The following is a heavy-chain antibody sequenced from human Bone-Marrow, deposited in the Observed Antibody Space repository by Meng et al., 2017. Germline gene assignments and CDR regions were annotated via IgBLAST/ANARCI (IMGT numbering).Heavy chain of an antibody. D-gene: IGHD6-19*01. CDR3: AKNTNLEWLVPDPFDY. CDR2: IWSNSARS. CDR1: GFSFSSYA. V-gene: IGHV3-23*01. Sequence: GGPLRLSCVVPGFSFSSYALSWVRQAPGKGLEWVSAIWSNSARSYYADSVKGRFTISRDNSKKTLYLQMNSLRAEDTAVYYCAKNTNLEWLVPDPFDYWGQGTLVTVSS. J-gene: IGHJ4*02.